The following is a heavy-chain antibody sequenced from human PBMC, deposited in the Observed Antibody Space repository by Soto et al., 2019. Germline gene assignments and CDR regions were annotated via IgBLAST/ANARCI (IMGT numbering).Heavy chain of an antibody. CDR2: IYYSGST. CDR1: GGSISSGGYY. D-gene: IGHD3-22*01. J-gene: IGHJ5*02. CDR3: ARSGPADYDSSGYYMWRGSWFDP. V-gene: IGHV4-31*03. Sequence: SETLSLTCTVSGGSISSGGYYWSWIRQHPGKGLEWIGYIYYSGSTYYNPSLKSRVTISVDTSKNQFSLKLSSVTAADTAVYYCARSGPADYDSSGYYMWRGSWFDPWGQGTLVTVSS.